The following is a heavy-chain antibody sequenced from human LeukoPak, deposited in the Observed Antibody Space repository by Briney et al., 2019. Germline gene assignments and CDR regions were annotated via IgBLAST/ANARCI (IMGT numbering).Heavy chain of an antibody. CDR3: ANMVRGLISNLPYFDS. CDR2: IYYTGST. Sequence: SETLSLTCTVSGGSITTYFWSWVRQPPGKGLEWIGYIYYTGSTNYNPSLKSRVTMSVDTSKNQFSLNLSSVTAADTAMYYCANMVRGLISNLPYFDSGGQGTLVTVSS. CDR1: GGSITTYF. J-gene: IGHJ4*02. V-gene: IGHV4-59*01. D-gene: IGHD3-10*01.